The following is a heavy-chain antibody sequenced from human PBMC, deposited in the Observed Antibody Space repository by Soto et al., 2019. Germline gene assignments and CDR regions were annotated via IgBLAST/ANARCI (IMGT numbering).Heavy chain of an antibody. V-gene: IGHV3-30-3*01. Sequence: SGGSLRLSCAASGFTFSSYAMHWVRQAPGKGLEWVAVISYDGSNKYYADSVKGRFTISRDNSKNTLYLQMNSLRAEDTAVYYCARGAQITMAERCFDLWGQGTLVTVSS. J-gene: IGHJ5*02. D-gene: IGHD3-10*01. CDR2: ISYDGSNK. CDR3: ARGAQITMAERCFDL. CDR1: GFTFSSYA.